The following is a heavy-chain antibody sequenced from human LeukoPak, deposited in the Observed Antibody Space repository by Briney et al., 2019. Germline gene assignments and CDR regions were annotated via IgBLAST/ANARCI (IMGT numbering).Heavy chain of an antibody. CDR2: ISYDGSNK. D-gene: IGHD3-10*01. CDR3: ASQVLLWFGDPFVY. V-gene: IGHV3-30-3*01. Sequence: GGSLRLSCAASGFTFSSYAMHWVRQAPGKGLEWVAVISYDGSNKYYADSVKGRFTISRDNSKNTLYLQMNSLRAEDTAVYYCASQVLLWFGDPFVYWGQGTLVTVSS. CDR1: GFTFSSYA. J-gene: IGHJ4*02.